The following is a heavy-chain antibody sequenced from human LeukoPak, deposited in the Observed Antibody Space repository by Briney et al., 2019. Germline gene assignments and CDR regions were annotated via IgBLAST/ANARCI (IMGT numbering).Heavy chain of an antibody. J-gene: IGHJ3*02. CDR2: IYTSGST. V-gene: IGHV4-61*02. D-gene: IGHD2-2*01. CDR3: AREKTFPIDIVVVPAVAGSAFDI. Sequence: KPSETLSLTCTVSGGSISSGSYYWSWIRQPAGKGLEWIGRIYTSGSTNYNPSLKSRVTISVDTSKNQFSLKLSSVTAADTAVYYCAREKTFPIDIVVVPAVAGSAFDIWGQGTMVTVSS. CDR1: GGSISSGSYY.